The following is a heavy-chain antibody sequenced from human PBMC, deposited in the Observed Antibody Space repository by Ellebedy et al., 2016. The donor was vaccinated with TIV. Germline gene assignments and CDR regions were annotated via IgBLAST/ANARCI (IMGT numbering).Heavy chain of an antibody. D-gene: IGHD3-10*01. CDR2: INPNSGGT. Sequence: ASVKVSCXASGYTFTDYYIHWVRQAPGQGLERMGWINPNSGGTNYAQKFQGRVTMTRDTSISTAYMELSRLRSDDTAVYYCARGAHYNSGSTPFDYWGQGTLVTVSS. J-gene: IGHJ4*02. CDR3: ARGAHYNSGSTPFDY. CDR1: GYTFTDYY. V-gene: IGHV1-2*02.